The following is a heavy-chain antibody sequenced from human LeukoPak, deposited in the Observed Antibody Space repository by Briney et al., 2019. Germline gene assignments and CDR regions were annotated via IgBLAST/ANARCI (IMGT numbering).Heavy chain of an antibody. J-gene: IGHJ4*02. V-gene: IGHV1-2*02. CDR1: GYTFTGYY. CDR2: INPNSGGT. D-gene: IGHD5-18*01. CDR3: ARDRIQLWLGGSYFDY. Sequence: GASVKVSCKASGYTFTGYYMHWVRQAPGQGLEWMGWINPNSGGTSYAQKFQGRVTMTRDTSISTAYMELSRLRSDDTAVYYCARDRIQLWLGGSYFDYWGQGTLVTVSS.